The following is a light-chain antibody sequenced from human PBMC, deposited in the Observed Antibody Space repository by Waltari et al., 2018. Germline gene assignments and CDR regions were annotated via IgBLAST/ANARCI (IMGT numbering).Light chain of an antibody. J-gene: IGLJ3*02. Sequence: QSVLTQPPSMSAAPGQKVTISCSGTSSHIGHHYVSWYRQVPGTAPKLLVYEDDRGQSEIPDRFSASKSGTSATLDITGLQTGDEADYYCATWDSNLRAEVFGGGTKLTVL. CDR1: SSHIGHHY. CDR2: EDD. V-gene: IGLV1-51*02. CDR3: ATWDSNLRAEV.